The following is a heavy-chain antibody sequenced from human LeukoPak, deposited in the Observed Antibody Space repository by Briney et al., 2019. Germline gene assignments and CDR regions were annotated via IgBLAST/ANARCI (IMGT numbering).Heavy chain of an antibody. CDR2: ISGSNGNT. V-gene: IGHV1-18*01. Sequence: ASVKVSCKISGYSFTRYGLIWVRQAPGQGLEWVGWISGSNGNTKYAQKLQGRVTMTTDTSTSTAYMEVRSLRSEDTAEYYCARAGRRTYYYFDVWGQGTLVTVSS. CDR3: ARAGRRTYYYFDV. D-gene: IGHD3-10*01. CDR1: GYSFTRYG. J-gene: IGHJ4*02.